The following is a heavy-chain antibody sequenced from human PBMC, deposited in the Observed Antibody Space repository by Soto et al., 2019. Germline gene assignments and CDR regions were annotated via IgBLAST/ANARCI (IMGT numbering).Heavy chain of an antibody. Sequence: QITLKESGPTLVKPTQTLTLTCTFSGFSLSTSGVGVGWIRQPPGKALEWLALIYWDDDKRYSPSLKSRLTTTKDPAKNPVLLTTTNIDPVDTATYYCAHRMAVAGGFDYWGQGTLVTVSS. CDR3: AHRMAVAGGFDY. V-gene: IGHV2-5*02. D-gene: IGHD6-19*01. CDR2: IYWDDDK. J-gene: IGHJ4*02. CDR1: GFSLSTSGVG.